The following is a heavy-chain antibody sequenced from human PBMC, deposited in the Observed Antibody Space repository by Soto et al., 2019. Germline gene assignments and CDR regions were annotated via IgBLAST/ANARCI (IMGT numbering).Heavy chain of an antibody. Sequence: GGSLRLSCAASGFTFSSYSMNWVRQAPGKGLEWVSSISSSSSYIYYADSVKGRFTISRDNAKNSLYLQMNSLRAEDTAVYYCARAPDSTNAFDIWGEGTMVTVSS. CDR1: GFTFSSYS. D-gene: IGHD6-13*01. CDR2: ISSSSSYI. CDR3: ARAPDSTNAFDI. V-gene: IGHV3-21*01. J-gene: IGHJ3*02.